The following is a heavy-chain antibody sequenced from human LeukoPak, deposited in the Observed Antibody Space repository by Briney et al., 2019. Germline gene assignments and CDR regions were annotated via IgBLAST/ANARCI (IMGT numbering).Heavy chain of an antibody. CDR1: GFTFGDYA. V-gene: IGHV3-33*06. CDR3: AKATRFLEWLLFAFDY. D-gene: IGHD3-3*01. J-gene: IGHJ4*02. Sequence: GGSLRLSCTASGFTFGDYAMSWVRQAPGKGLEWVAVIWYDGSNKYYADSVKGRFTISRDNSKNTLYLQMNSLRAEDTAVYYCAKATRFLEWLLFAFDYWGQGTLVTVSS. CDR2: IWYDGSNK.